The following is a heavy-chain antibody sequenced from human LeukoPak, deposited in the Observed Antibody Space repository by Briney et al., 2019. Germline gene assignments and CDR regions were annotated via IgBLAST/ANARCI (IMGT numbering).Heavy chain of an antibody. V-gene: IGHV3-21*01. J-gene: IGHJ4*02. CDR2: ISSSSSYI. D-gene: IGHD3-22*01. CDR3: ARGGWTDDYYASSGYSSFDY. CDR1: GFTFSRYS. Sequence: GGSLRLSCAGSGFTFSRYSMNWVRQAPGKGLERVSSISSSSSYIYYADSVKGRFTISRDNAKNSLYLQMNSLRAEDTAVYYCARGGWTDDYYASSGYSSFDYWCQGTLVTVSS.